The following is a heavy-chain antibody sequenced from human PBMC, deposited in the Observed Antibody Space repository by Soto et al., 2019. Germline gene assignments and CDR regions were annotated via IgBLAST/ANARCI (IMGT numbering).Heavy chain of an antibody. CDR1: GGSISSYY. CDR3: ARVWGGAFDI. V-gene: IGHV4-59*01. CDR2: IYYSGST. D-gene: IGHD3-10*01. Sequence: PAETLSLTCXVSGGSISSYYWTWIRQPPGKGLEWIGYIYYSGSTNYNPSLESRVTISVDTSKNQFSLKLSSVTAADTAVYYCARVWGGAFDIWGQGTMVTVSS. J-gene: IGHJ3*02.